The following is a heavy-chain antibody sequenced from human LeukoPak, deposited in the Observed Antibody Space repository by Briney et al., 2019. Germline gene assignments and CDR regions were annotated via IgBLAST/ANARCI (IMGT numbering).Heavy chain of an antibody. J-gene: IGHJ4*02. CDR3: AKDRAAAIGYYFDD. CDR1: GFTFSNYA. D-gene: IGHD2-2*01. CDR2: ISGSGGST. V-gene: IGHV3-23*01. Sequence: GLLRLSCAASGFTFSNYAMSWVRQAPGKGLEWVAAISGSGGSTYYADSVKGRFTISRDNSKNTLYLQMTSLRAGDTAVYYCAKDRAAAIGYYFDDWGQGTLVTVSS.